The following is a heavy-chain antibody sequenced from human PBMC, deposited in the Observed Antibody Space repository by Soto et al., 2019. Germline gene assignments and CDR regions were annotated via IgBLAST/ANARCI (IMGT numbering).Heavy chain of an antibody. CDR3: ARGQEVGYAGAYFDY. Sequence: QVQLVESGGGVVQPGRSLRLSCAASGFTFSSYAMHWVRQAPGKGLEWVAVISYDGSNKYYADSVKGRFTISRDNSKNTLYLQMNSLRAEDTAVYYCARGQEVGYAGAYFDYWGQGTLVTVSS. CDR2: ISYDGSNK. D-gene: IGHD3-16*01. J-gene: IGHJ4*02. V-gene: IGHV3-30-3*01. CDR1: GFTFSSYA.